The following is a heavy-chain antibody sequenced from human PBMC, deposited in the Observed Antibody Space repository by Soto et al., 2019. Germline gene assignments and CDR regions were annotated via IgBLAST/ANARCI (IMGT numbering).Heavy chain of an antibody. CDR1: GFSLSTTGVG. D-gene: IGHD3-10*01. V-gene: IGHV2-5*02. CDR2: IYWDNDK. J-gene: IGHJ4*02. CDR3: ARSLWFGELH. Sequence: QITLKESGPTLVKPTQTLTLTCSFSGFSLSTTGVGVGWIRQSPGKALEWLAIIYWDNDKSYSPSLKNRVTITKDTSKNQVVLTVTNMDPVDTGTYYCARSLWFGELHWGQGALVTVSS.